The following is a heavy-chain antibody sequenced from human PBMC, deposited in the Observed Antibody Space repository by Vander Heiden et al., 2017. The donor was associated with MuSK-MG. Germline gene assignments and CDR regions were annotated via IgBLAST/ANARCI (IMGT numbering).Heavy chain of an antibody. CDR2: ISYDGSNK. V-gene: IGHV3-30-3*01. J-gene: IGHJ1*01. Sequence: QVQLVESGGGVVQPGRSLRLSCAASGFTFSSYAMHWVRQAPGKGLEWVAVISYDGSNKYYADSVKGRFTISRDNSKNTLYLQMNSLRAEDTAVYYCARATGGSYLLGGGEYFQHWGQGTLVTVSS. D-gene: IGHD1-26*01. CDR3: ARATGGSYLLGGGEYFQH. CDR1: GFTFSSYA.